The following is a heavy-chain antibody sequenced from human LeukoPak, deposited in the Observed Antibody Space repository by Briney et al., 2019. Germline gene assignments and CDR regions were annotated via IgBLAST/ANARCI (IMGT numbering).Heavy chain of an antibody. V-gene: IGHV4-34*01. CDR2: INHSGST. D-gene: IGHD2-15*01. Sequence: SETLSLTCAVYGGSFSGYYWSWIRQPPGKGLEWIGEINHSGSTNYNPSLKSRLTISVDTSNNQFSLKLSSVTAADTAVYYCASTSGYCSGGNCYSAFDYWGQGTLVTVSS. CDR1: GGSFSGYY. CDR3: ASTSGYCSGGNCYSAFDY. J-gene: IGHJ4*02.